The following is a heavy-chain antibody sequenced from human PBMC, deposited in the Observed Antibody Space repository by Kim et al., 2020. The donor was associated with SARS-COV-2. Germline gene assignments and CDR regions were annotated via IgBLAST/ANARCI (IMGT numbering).Heavy chain of an antibody. D-gene: IGHD6-13*01. CDR1: GGSISSYY. Sequence: SETLSLTCTVLGGSISSYYWSWIRQPPGKGLEWIGYIYYSGSTNYNPSLKSRVTISVDTTTSQFTLKLSSVTPPDTPGYYCARGIAAAGTGYYYMDVWGKETTVT. CDR3: ARGIAAAGTGYYYMDV. J-gene: IGHJ6*03. V-gene: IGHV4-59*01. CDR2: IYYSGST.